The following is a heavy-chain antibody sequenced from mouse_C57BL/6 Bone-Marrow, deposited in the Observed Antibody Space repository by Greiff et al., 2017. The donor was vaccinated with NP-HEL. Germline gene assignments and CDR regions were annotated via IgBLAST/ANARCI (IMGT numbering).Heavy chain of an antibody. CDR2: ISYSGST. Sequence: EVKLMESGPGLAKPSQTLSLTCSVTGYSITSDYWNWIRKFPGNKLEYMGYISYSGSTYYNPSLKSRISITRDTSKNQYYLQLNSVTTEDTATYYCARSPLWLRRNYYARDYGGQGTSVTVSS. CDR3: ARSPLWLRRNYYARDY. D-gene: IGHD2-2*01. CDR1: GYSITSDY. J-gene: IGHJ4*01. V-gene: IGHV3-8*01.